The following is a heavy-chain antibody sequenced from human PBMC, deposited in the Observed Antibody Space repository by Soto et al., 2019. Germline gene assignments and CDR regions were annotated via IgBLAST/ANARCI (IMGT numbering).Heavy chain of an antibody. CDR3: AHIPNYYQYDWFDP. V-gene: IGHV2-5*02. J-gene: IGHJ5*02. D-gene: IGHD3-16*01. CDR2: IYWDDDK. Sequence: QITLKESGPTLVKPTQTLALTCTFSGFSLSTRGVGVGWVLQPPGEALECLALIYWDDDKRYSPSLQSRLSITKDTSKNQVVLTMTNVDPVDTATYYCAHIPNYYQYDWFDPWGQGTLVSVSS. CDR1: GFSLSTRGVG.